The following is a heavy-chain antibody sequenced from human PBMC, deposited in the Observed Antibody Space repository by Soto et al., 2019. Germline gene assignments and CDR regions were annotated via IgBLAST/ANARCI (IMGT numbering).Heavy chain of an antibody. CDR3: ARDLRFYSDSSGYRDVFDI. CDR1: GYIFTTYG. V-gene: IGHV1-18*01. J-gene: IGHJ3*02. Sequence: QVQLVQSGTEVKKPGASVKVSCKASGYIFTTYGISWVRQAPGQGLEWMGWISANNGNTYYAQKFQGRVTMNTDTPTRTIYMELRSLRSDDTAVYYCARDLRFYSDSSGYRDVFDIWGQGTKVTVSS. CDR2: ISANNGNT. D-gene: IGHD3-22*01.